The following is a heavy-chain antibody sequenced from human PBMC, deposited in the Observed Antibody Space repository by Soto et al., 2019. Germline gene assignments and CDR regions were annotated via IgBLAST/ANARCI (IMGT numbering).Heavy chain of an antibody. V-gene: IGHV3-66*01. D-gene: IGHD3-10*01. J-gene: IGHJ4*02. CDR1: GFTVSSKY. CDR3: AREGGVGSGSYYQFDY. Sequence: GGSLRLSCAASGFTVSSKYVSWVRQAPGKGLEWVSVIYSGGSTYYADPVKGRFTITRDNSKNTLYLQMNSLRAEDTAVYYCAREGGVGSGSYYQFDYWGQGTLVTVSS. CDR2: IYSGGST.